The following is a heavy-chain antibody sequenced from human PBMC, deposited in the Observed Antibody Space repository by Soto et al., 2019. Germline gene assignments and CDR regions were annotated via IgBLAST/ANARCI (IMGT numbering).Heavy chain of an antibody. D-gene: IGHD3-10*01. V-gene: IGHV3-30-3*01. CDR3: ARDRAAYYYGSGPFDP. CDR1: GVTFSSYA. CDR2: ISYDGSNK. J-gene: IGHJ5*02. Sequence: GGSLRLSCAASGVTFSSYAMHWVRQAPGKGLEWVAVISYDGSNKYYADSVKGRFTISRDNSENTLYLQMNSLRTEDTAVYYCARDRAAYYYGSGPFDPWGQGTLVNGSS.